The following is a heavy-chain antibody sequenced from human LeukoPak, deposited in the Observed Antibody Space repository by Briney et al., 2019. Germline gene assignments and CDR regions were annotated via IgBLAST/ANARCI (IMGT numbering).Heavy chain of an antibody. CDR2: INHSGST. CDR3: ARGLGTLRYFDWLPYFDY. Sequence: PSETLSLTCAVYGGSFSGYYWSWIRQPPGKGLEWIGEINHSGSTNYNPSLKSRVTIPVDTSKNQFSLKLSSVTAADTAVYYCARGLGTLRYFDWLPYFDYWGQGTLVTVSS. J-gene: IGHJ4*02. V-gene: IGHV4-34*01. D-gene: IGHD3-9*01. CDR1: GGSFSGYY.